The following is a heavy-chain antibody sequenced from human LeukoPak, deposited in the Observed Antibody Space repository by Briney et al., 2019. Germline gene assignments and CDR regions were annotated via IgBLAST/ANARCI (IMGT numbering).Heavy chain of an antibody. CDR3: AREEGEGFDY. Sequence: GSLGLFCAAFGFTFSCYRLDWGRPASGEGLEWVSSIGGSSSSIYYADSVRGRFTISRDNAKNSLYLQMNSLRAEDTAVYYCAREEGEGFDYWGQGTLVTVSS. V-gene: IGHV3-21*01. J-gene: IGHJ4*02. D-gene: IGHD3-16*01. CDR2: IGGSSSSI. CDR1: GFTFSCYR.